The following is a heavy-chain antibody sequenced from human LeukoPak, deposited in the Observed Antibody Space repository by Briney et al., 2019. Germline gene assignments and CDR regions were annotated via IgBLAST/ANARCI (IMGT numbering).Heavy chain of an antibody. CDR2: IIPIFGTA. CDR3: ARAVVVAATPHDAFDI. J-gene: IGHJ3*02. D-gene: IGHD2-15*01. Sequence: GASVKVSCKASGGTFSNSVINWVRQAPGQGLEWMGGIIPIFGTANYAQKFQGRVTITADESTSTAYMELSSLRSEDTAVYYCARAVVVAATPHDAFDIWGQGTMVTVSS. CDR1: GGTFSNSV. V-gene: IGHV1-69*13.